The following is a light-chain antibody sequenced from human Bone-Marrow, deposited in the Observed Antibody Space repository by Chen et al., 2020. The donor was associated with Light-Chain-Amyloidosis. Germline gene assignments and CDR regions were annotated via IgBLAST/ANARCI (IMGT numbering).Light chain of an antibody. CDR2: DVT. CDR3: YSYSVSSTYV. Sequence: QSALTQPPSASGSPGQSVTISCTGTSSDVGDYNYVSWYQQHPGKAPKLLIYDVTKRPSGVPDRFSGSKSGTTTSLTVSGLQAEDEADYYCYSYSVSSTYVFGTGTKVIVL. J-gene: IGLJ1*01. V-gene: IGLV2-8*01. CDR1: SSDVGDYNY.